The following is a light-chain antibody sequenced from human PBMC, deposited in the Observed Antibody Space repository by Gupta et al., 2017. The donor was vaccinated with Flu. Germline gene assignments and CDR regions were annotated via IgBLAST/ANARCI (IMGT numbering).Light chain of an antibody. V-gene: IGKV1-5*03. CDR3: QKYVRDSWT. CDR2: KAS. J-gene: IGKJ1*01. Sequence: QKPGQSPKLLISKASTLESGVPSRFSGSGSGTEFTLTISRLEAADVATYYCQKYVRDSWTFGQGTKVEIK.